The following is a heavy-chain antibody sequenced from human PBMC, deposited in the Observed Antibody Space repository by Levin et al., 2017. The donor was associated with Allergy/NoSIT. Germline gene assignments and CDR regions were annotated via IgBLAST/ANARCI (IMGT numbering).Heavy chain of an antibody. Sequence: GESLKISCKGSGYSFTSYWIGWVRQMPGKGLEWLGIIYPGDSDTRYSPSFQGQVTIPAVKSSSTAYLQWSSLKASDTAMYYCARHRPSYYYGSGSYLGWDYYYMDVWGKGTTVTVSS. J-gene: IGHJ6*03. D-gene: IGHD3-10*01. V-gene: IGHV5-51*01. CDR3: ARHRPSYYYGSGSYLGWDYYYMDV. CDR2: IYPGDSDT. CDR1: GYSFTSYW.